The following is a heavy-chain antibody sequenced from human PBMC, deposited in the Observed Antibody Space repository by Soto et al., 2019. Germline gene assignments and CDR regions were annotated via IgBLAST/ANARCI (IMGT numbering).Heavy chain of an antibody. CDR3: ARESSDAFHI. J-gene: IGHJ3*02. Sequence: QVQLVQSGAEVKKPGASVKVSCKASGYTFTSYGISWVRQAPGQGREWMGWISAYNGNTNYAQKLQGRVTMTNDTSTSTDSMELRRLRTEDTAVYYCARESSDAFHIWGQGPMVTVPS. CDR2: ISAYNGNT. CDR1: GYTFTSYG. V-gene: IGHV1-18*01.